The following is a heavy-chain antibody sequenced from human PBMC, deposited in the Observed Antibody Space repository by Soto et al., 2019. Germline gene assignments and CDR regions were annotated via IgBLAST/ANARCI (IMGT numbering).Heavy chain of an antibody. J-gene: IGHJ4*02. Sequence: SETLSLTCAVYGGSFSGYYWSWIRQPPGKGLEWIGEINHSGSTNYNPSLKSRVTISVDTSKNQFSLKLSSVTAADTAVYYCARGRRTGTTFPFDYWGQGTLVTV. D-gene: IGHD1-1*01. CDR1: GGSFSGYY. V-gene: IGHV4-34*01. CDR2: INHSGST. CDR3: ARGRRTGTTFPFDY.